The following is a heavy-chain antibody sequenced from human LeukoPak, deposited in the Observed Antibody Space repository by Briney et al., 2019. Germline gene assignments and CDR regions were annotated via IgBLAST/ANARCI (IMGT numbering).Heavy chain of an antibody. CDR3: ARDSTRYSSSSWDYYYMDV. J-gene: IGHJ6*03. V-gene: IGHV3-11*01. CDR1: GFTFSDYY. CDR2: ISSSGSTI. Sequence: GGSLRLSCTASGFTFSDYYMSWIRQAPGKGLEWVSYISSSGSTIYYADSVKGRFTISRDNAKNSLYLQMNSLRAEDTAVYYCARDSTRYSSSSWDYYYMDVWGKGTTVTVSS. D-gene: IGHD6-6*01.